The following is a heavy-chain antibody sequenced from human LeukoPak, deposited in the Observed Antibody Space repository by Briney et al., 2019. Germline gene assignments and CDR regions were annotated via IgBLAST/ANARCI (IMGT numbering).Heavy chain of an antibody. CDR1: GGSISSYY. Sequence: SETLSLTCTVSGGSISSYYWSWIRQPPGKGLEWIGYIYYSGSTNYNPSLKSRVTISVDTSKNQFSLKLSSVTAADTAVYYCARGGYSGYDYAYWFDPWGQGTLVTVSS. CDR3: ARGGYSGYDYAYWFDP. CDR2: IYYSGST. V-gene: IGHV4-59*12. D-gene: IGHD5-12*01. J-gene: IGHJ5*02.